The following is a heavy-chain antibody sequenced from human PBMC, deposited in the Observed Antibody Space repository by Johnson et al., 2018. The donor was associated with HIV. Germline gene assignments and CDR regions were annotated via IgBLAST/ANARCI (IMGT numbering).Heavy chain of an antibody. CDR1: GFTFSSHH. CDR3: ALAAIAAAGDAFDI. J-gene: IGHJ3*02. CDR2: ISGNGGST. Sequence: VQLVESGGGLVQPGESLRLSCGASGFTFSSHHMHWVRQAPGKGLEHVSAISGNGGSTYYANSVKGRFTISREKSKNTLYLQMNSLRAEDTAVYYCALAAIAAAGDAFDIWGQGTMVTVSS. V-gene: IGHV3-64*01. D-gene: IGHD6-13*01.